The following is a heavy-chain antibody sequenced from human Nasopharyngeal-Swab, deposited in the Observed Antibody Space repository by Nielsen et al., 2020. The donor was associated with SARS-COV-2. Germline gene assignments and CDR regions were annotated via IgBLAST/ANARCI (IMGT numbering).Heavy chain of an antibody. V-gene: IGHV3-33*08. CDR3: ARGFVFTMVRGGFDY. D-gene: IGHD3-10*01. Sequence: GGSLRLSCAASGFIFSTYSMNWVRQAPGKGLEWVAVIWYDGSNKYYADSVKGRFTISRDNSKNTLYLQMNSLRAEDTAVYYCARGFVFTMVRGGFDYWSQGTLVTVSS. CDR2: IWYDGSNK. J-gene: IGHJ4*02. CDR1: GFIFSTYS.